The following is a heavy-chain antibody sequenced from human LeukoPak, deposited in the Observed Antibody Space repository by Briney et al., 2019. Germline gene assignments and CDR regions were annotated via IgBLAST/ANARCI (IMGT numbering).Heavy chain of an antibody. D-gene: IGHD1-26*01. CDR3: ARGPDSGSYYAWFDP. CDR1: AGSFSGYY. CDR2: INHSGST. J-gene: IGHJ5*02. Sequence: SETLSLTCAVYAGSFSGYYWSWIRQPPGKGLEWIGEINHSGSTNYNPSLMSRVTISVDTSKNQFSLRLSSVTAADTAVYYCARGPDSGSYYAWFDPWGQGTLVTVSS. V-gene: IGHV4-34*01.